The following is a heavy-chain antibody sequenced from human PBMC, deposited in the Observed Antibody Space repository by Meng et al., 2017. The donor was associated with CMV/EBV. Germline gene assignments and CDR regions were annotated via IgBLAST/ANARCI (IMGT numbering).Heavy chain of an antibody. CDR2: INPNSGGT. D-gene: IGHD1-1*01. Sequence: ASVKVSCKASGYTFTGYYMHWVRQAPGQGLEWMGWINPNSGGTNYAQKFQGRVTMTRDTSISTVYMELSRLRSDDTAVYYCARESHGTTGTTPVDWFDPWGQATLVTVSS. J-gene: IGHJ5*02. V-gene: IGHV1-2*02. CDR1: GYTFTGYY. CDR3: ARESHGTTGTTPVDWFDP.